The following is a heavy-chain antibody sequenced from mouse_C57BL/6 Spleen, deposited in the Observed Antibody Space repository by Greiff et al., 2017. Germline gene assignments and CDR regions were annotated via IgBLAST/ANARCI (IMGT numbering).Heavy chain of an antibody. CDR3: KGAIYYGSSSHYYAMDY. J-gene: IGHJ4*01. CDR1: GYTFTDYE. Sequence: VQLVESGAELVRPGASVTLSCKASGYTFTDYEMHWVKQTPVHGLEWIGAIDPETGGTAYNQKFKGKAILTADKSSSTAYMERRSLTSEDSAVYYCKGAIYYGSSSHYYAMDYWGQGTSVTVSS. V-gene: IGHV1-15*01. D-gene: IGHD1-1*01. CDR2: IDPETGGT.